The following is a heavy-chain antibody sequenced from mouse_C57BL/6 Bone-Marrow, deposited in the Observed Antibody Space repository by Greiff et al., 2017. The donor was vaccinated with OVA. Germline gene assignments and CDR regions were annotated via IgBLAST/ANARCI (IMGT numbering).Heavy chain of an antibody. J-gene: IGHJ1*03. V-gene: IGHV1-7*01. CDR1: GYTFTSYW. D-gene: IGHD1-1*01. CDR3: ARGSSYYWYFDV. CDR2: ITPSSGYT. Sequence: QVQLQQSGAELAKPGASVKLSCKASGYTFTSYWMHWVKQRPGPGLEWIGYITPSSGYTKYNQKFKDQATLPADKSSSTAYMQRSSLTYEDSAVYYCARGSSYYWYFDVWGTGTTVTVSS.